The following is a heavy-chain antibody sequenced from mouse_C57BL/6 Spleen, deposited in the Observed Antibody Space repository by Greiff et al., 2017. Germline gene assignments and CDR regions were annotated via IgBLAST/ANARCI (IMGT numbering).Heavy chain of an antibody. V-gene: IGHV6-6*01. Sequence: EVQLVESGGGLVQPGGSMKLSCAASGFTFSDSWMDWVRQSPGKGLEWVAEIRNKANNPATYYAVSVKGRFTISRDDSKSSVYLQMNSLIAEDTGIYYCARHYGNPFAYWGQGTLVTVSA. CDR3: ARHYGNPFAY. CDR1: GFTFSDSW. D-gene: IGHD2-1*01. CDR2: IRNKANNPAT. J-gene: IGHJ3*01.